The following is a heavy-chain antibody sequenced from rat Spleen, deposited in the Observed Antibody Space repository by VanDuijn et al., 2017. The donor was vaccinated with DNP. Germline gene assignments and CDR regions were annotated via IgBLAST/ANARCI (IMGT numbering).Heavy chain of an antibody. D-gene: IGHD1-2*01. J-gene: IGHJ2*01. CDR2: INSAGST. CDR1: GYSITSSYR. Sequence: EVQLQESGPGLVKPSQSLSLTCSVTGYSITSSYRWNWIRKFPGNKLEWMGYINSAGSTNYNPSLKSRISITRDTSKNQFFLQVNSVTTEDTATYYCARDRYYYYSGFDYWGQGVMVTVSS. V-gene: IGHV3-3*01. CDR3: ARDRYYYYSGFDY.